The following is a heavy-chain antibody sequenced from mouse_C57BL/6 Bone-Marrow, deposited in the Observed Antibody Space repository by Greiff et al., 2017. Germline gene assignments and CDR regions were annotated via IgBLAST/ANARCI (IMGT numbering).Heavy chain of an antibody. CDR1: GYAFTNYL. Sequence: QVQLQQSGAELVRPGTSVKVSCKASGYAFTNYLIEWVKQRPGQGLEWIGVINPGSGGTNYKEKFKGKAPLTADKSSSTAYMQLSSLTSEDSAVYFGARSKNWDSWFAYWGQGTLVTVSA. CDR2: INPGSGGT. J-gene: IGHJ3*01. V-gene: IGHV1-54*01. CDR3: ARSKNWDSWFAY. D-gene: IGHD4-1*01.